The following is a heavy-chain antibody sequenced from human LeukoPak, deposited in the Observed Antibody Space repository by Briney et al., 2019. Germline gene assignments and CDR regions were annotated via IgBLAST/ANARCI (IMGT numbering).Heavy chain of an antibody. D-gene: IGHD2-21*02. CDR3: TRDFGSIVVVTAIVD. Sequence: GGSLRLSCAASGFTFSSYAMSWVRQAPGKGLEWVANIKPDGSEKYYVDSVKGRFTISRDNAKNSLYLQMNSLRAEGTAIYYCTRDFGSIVVVTAIVDWGQGTLVTVSS. CDR2: IKPDGSEK. V-gene: IGHV3-7*01. J-gene: IGHJ4*02. CDR1: GFTFSSYA.